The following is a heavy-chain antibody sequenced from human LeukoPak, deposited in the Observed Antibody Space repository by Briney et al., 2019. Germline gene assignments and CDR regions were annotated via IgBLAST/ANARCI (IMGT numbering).Heavy chain of an antibody. Sequence: GGSLRLSCAASGFTFSSYAMYWVRQAPGKGLEWVAVISYDGSNKYYADSVKGRFTISRDNSKNTLYLQMNSLRAEDTAVYYCARGWRGSDTYYYYYYMDVWGKGTTVTVSS. D-gene: IGHD3-10*01. V-gene: IGHV3-30*04. CDR3: ARGWRGSDTYYYYYYMDV. CDR2: ISYDGSNK. J-gene: IGHJ6*03. CDR1: GFTFSSYA.